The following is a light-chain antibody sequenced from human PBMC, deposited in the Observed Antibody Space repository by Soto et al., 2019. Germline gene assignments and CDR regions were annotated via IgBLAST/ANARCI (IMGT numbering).Light chain of an antibody. CDR1: SSNIGAGYD. V-gene: IGLV1-40*01. J-gene: IGLJ1*01. CDR2: GNS. Sequence: QSVLTQPPSVSGAPGQMGTISCTGSSSNIGAGYDVHWYQQLPGTAPKLLIYGNSNRPSGVPDRFSGSKSGTSASLAITGLQAEDEADYYCQSYDSSLSGYVFGTGTKVTVL. CDR3: QSYDSSLSGYV.